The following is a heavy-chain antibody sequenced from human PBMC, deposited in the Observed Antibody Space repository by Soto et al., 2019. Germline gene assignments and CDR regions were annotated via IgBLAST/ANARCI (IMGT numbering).Heavy chain of an antibody. Sequence: ASVKVSCKASGYTFTSYGISWVRQAPGKGLEWMGWISAYNGNTNYAQKLQGRVTMTTDTSTSTAYMELRSLRSDDTAVYYCAREILRFLEWLRPADYYYGMDVWGQGTTVTV. CDR2: ISAYNGNT. CDR3: AREILRFLEWLRPADYYYGMDV. D-gene: IGHD3-3*01. V-gene: IGHV1-18*04. CDR1: GYTFTSYG. J-gene: IGHJ6*02.